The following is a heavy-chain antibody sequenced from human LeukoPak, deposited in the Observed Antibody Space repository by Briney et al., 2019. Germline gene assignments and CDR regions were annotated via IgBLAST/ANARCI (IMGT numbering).Heavy chain of an antibody. CDR1: GFTFSSYS. V-gene: IGHV3-21*01. Sequence: GSLRLSCAASGFTFSSYSMSWVRQAPGKGLEWVSSISTSSSYIYYADSVKGRFTISRDNAKNSLYLQMNSLRAEDTAVYYCARGSEWELLSCDFWGQGTVVTVSS. CDR3: ARGSEWELLSCDF. J-gene: IGHJ4*02. CDR2: ISTSSSYI. D-gene: IGHD1-26*01.